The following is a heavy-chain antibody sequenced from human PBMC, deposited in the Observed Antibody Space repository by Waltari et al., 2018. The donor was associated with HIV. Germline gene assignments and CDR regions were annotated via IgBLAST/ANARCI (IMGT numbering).Heavy chain of an antibody. Sequence: EVQLVETGGDLNQPGGSLRLSCAASGFTVSTNYMGWVRQAPGKGLGWVSFLYSGCNPYHASPVKGRFTISRDSSENTVYLQMNSLRAEDTAVYYCTRGPPSGYWDFDLWGRGTLVTVSS. CDR1: GFTVSTNY. J-gene: IGHJ2*01. CDR2: LYSGCNP. CDR3: TRGPPSGYWDFDL. V-gene: IGHV3-53*02. D-gene: IGHD3-10*01.